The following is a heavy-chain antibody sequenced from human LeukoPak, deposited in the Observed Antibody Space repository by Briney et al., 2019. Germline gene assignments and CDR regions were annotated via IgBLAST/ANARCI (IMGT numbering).Heavy chain of an antibody. Sequence: PSETLSLTCTVSGGSISSGSYYWSWIRQPAGKGLEWIGRIYTSGSTNYNPSLKSRVTISVDTSKNQFSLKLSSVTAADAAVYYCAREMVVILRAFDIWGQGTMVTVSS. V-gene: IGHV4-61*02. J-gene: IGHJ3*02. CDR1: GGSISSGSYY. CDR3: AREMVVILRAFDI. CDR2: IYTSGST. D-gene: IGHD3-9*01.